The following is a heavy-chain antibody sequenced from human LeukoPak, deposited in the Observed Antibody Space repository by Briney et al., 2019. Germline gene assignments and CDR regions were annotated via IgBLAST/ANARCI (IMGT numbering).Heavy chain of an antibody. V-gene: IGHV3-23*01. CDR1: GFTFTDFA. CDR2: ISGSGGRT. Sequence: PGGSLRLSCAASGFTFTDFAMSWVRQAPGKGLEWVSAISGSGGRTYYADSVKGRFTTSRDNSKNTLYLQMNSLRAEDTAVYYCAKDGGGWYTSGWYYFDYWGQGTLVTVSS. J-gene: IGHJ4*02. D-gene: IGHD6-19*01. CDR3: AKDGGGWYTSGWYYFDY.